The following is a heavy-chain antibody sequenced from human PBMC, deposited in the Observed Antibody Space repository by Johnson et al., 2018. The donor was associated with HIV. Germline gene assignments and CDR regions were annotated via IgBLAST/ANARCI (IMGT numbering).Heavy chain of an antibody. CDR1: GFSFSTYW. CDR3: AKVGAMVVTPRGEAFDI. J-gene: IGHJ3*02. D-gene: IGHD4-23*01. V-gene: IGHV3-74*03. CDR2: IDTEGSGT. Sequence: VQLVESGGRLVQPGGSLRLSCAASGFSFSTYWMHWVRRVPGKGLVWVSRIDTEGSGTTYADSVKGRFTISRDNAKNTVYLQMNSLRAEDTSVYYCAKVGAMVVTPRGEAFDIWGQGTMVTVSS.